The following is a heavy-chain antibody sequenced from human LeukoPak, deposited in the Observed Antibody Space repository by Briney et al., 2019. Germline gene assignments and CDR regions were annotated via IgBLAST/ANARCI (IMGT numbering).Heavy chain of an antibody. CDR1: GFTFSNSA. D-gene: IGHD6-6*01. CDR3: AKGSSGWPYYFDS. J-gene: IGHJ4*02. CDR2: LSSGSHST. V-gene: IGHV3-23*01. Sequence: PGGSLRLSCAASGFTFSNSAMSWVRQAPGMGLEWVSALSSGSHSTYYADSVEGRFTVSRDNSKNTLYLQMNSLRAEDTAVYYCAKGSSGWPYYFDSWGQGTLVSVSS.